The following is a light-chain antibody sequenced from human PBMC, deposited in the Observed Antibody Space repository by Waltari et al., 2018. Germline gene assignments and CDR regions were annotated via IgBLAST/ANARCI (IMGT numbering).Light chain of an antibody. CDR2: DVN. CDR3: CSYAGPYTGGV. Sequence: QSALTQPRSVSGSPGQSVTISCIGTSSDVARYNHVSWYQQDAGKTPKLIISDVNKRPSGLPDRFAGSKSGNTASLTISGLQADDEADYYCCSYAGPYTGGVFGTGTKVTVL. J-gene: IGLJ1*01. CDR1: SSDVARYNH. V-gene: IGLV2-11*01.